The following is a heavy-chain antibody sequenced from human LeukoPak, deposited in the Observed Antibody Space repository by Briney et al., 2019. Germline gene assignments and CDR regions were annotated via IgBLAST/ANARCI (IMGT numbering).Heavy chain of an antibody. J-gene: IGHJ4*02. CDR2: INPNSGGT. D-gene: IGHD3-22*01. CDR3: ARRSLGSGYFFDY. V-gene: IGHV1-2*04. CDR1: GYTFTGYY. Sequence: ASVRVSCKASGYTFTGYYMHWVRQAPGQGLEWMGWINPNSGGTNYAQKFQGWVTMTRDTSISTAYMELSRLRSDDTAAYYCARRSLGSGYFFDYWGQGTLVTVSS.